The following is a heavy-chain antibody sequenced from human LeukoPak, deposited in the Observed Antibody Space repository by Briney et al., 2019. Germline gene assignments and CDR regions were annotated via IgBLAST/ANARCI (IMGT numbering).Heavy chain of an antibody. CDR3: AREVPYYDILTGWFDAFDI. CDR1: GGSISSYY. Sequence: SETLSLTCTVSGGSISSYYWSWIRQPAGKGLEWIGRIYTSGSTNYNPSLKSRVTMSVDTSKNQFSLKLSSATAADTAVYYCAREVPYYDILTGWFDAFDIWGQGTMVTVSS. D-gene: IGHD3-9*01. J-gene: IGHJ3*02. CDR2: IYTSGST. V-gene: IGHV4-4*07.